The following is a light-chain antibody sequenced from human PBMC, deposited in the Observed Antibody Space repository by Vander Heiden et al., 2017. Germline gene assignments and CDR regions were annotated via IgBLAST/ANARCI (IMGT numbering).Light chain of an antibody. CDR2: GNS. V-gene: IGLV1-40*01. CDR1: SSNIGAGYD. CDR3: QSYDSSLSGSGV. Sequence: QSVLTQPPSVSGAPGQRVTISCTGSSSNIGAGYDVHWYQQRPGTAPKLLIYGNSNRPSGVPDRFSGSKSGTSASLAITGLQAEDEADYYCQSYDSSLSGSGVFGTGTKVTVL. J-gene: IGLJ1*01.